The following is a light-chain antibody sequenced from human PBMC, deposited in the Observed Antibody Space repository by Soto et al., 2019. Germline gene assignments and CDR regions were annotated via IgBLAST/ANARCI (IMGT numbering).Light chain of an antibody. CDR1: QGISNY. CDR3: QKYNSVPFT. J-gene: IGKJ3*01. V-gene: IGKV1-27*01. CDR2: AAS. Sequence: DIQMTQSPSSLSASVGDRVTITCRASQGISNYLAWYQQKPGKVPKLLIYAASSLQSGVPSRFSASGSGTSFTLTIGSLQPEDVATYYCQKYNSVPFTFAPGTKVEIK.